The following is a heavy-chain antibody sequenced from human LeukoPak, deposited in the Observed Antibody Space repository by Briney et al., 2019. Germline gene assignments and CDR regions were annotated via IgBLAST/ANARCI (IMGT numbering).Heavy chain of an antibody. J-gene: IGHJ5*02. V-gene: IGHV3-23*01. CDR2: ISGSGGSI. CDR1: GFSFRAYD. D-gene: IGHD1-1*01. Sequence: GGSLRLSCAASGFSFRAYDLSWVRQAPGKGLEWVSGISGSGGSIKYADSLKGRFTISRDNSKKTLYLQMNSLAAEDTAVYYCAKDQPGAGFDLWGQGTLVTVAS. CDR3: AKDQPGAGFDL.